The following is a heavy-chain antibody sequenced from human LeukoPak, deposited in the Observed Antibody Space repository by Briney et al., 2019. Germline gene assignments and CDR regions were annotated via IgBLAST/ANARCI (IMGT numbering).Heavy chain of an antibody. J-gene: IGHJ3*02. CDR2: IYPDDSHT. CDR1: GYTLTSYW. CDR3: AVQSGSAAGNFDI. Sequence: GESLKISCQASGYTLTSYWIAWARQMPGKGREWRVDIYPDDSHTRYSPSFQGQVTISADKSISTAYLQWSSLKASDTAMYYCAVQSGSAAGNFDIWGQGTMVTVSS. D-gene: IGHD6-25*01. V-gene: IGHV5-51*01.